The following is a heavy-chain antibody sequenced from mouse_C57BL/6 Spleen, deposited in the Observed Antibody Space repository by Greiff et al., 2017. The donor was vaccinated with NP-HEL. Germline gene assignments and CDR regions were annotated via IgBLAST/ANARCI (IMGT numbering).Heavy chain of an antibody. Sequence: EVKLMESGGGLVKPGGSLKLSCAASGFTFSDYGMHWVRQAPEKGLEWVAYISSGSSTIYYADTVKGRFTISRDNAKNTLFLQMTSLRSEDTAMYYCARWTGAYFDYWGQGTTLTVSS. D-gene: IGHD4-1*01. CDR2: ISSGSSTI. J-gene: IGHJ2*01. CDR3: ARWTGAYFDY. CDR1: GFTFSDYG. V-gene: IGHV5-17*01.